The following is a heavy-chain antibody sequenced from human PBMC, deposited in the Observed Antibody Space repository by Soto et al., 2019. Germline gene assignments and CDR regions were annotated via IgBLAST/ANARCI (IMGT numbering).Heavy chain of an antibody. J-gene: IGHJ5*02. Sequence: ASVKVSCKASGYTFTGYYMHWVRQAPGQGLEWMGWINPNSGGTNYAQKFQGRVTMTRDTSISTAYMELSRLRSDDTAVYYCARVYPGIAAAASGWFDPWGQGTLVTVSS. V-gene: IGHV1-2*02. CDR1: GYTFTGYY. D-gene: IGHD6-13*01. CDR2: INPNSGGT. CDR3: ARVYPGIAAAASGWFDP.